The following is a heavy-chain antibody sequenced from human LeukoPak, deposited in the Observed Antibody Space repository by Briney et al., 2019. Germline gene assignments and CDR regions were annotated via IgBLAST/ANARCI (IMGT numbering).Heavy chain of an antibody. D-gene: IGHD3-3*01. V-gene: IGHV4-34*01. CDR2: INHSGST. Sequence: SETLSLTCAVYGGSFSGYYWSWIRQPPGKGLEWIGEINHSGSTNYNPSLKSRVTISVDKSKNQFSLKLSSVTAVDTAVYYCARLTYYDFWRFDYWGQGTLVTVSS. CDR1: GGSFSGYY. CDR3: ARLTYYDFWRFDY. J-gene: IGHJ4*02.